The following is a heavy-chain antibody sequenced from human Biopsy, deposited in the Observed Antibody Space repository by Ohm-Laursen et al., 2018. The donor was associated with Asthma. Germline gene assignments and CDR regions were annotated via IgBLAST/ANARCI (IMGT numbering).Heavy chain of an antibody. J-gene: IGHJ3*01. V-gene: IGHV3-30*01. D-gene: IGHD1-1*01. CDR1: GFSFSNFA. Sequence: SLRLSCSAPGFSFSNFAIHWVRQAPGKGLEWVGVISKDASTQDYADSVKGRFTMARDNSKNTLDLQMNSLREEDTAVYYCVRDGTDDAFDFGAKGQWSASLQ. CDR3: VRDGTDDAFD. CDR2: ISKDASTQ.